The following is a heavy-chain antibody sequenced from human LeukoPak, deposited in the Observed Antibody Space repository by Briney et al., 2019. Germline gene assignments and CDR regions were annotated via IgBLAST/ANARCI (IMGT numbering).Heavy chain of an antibody. J-gene: IGHJ4*01. CDR1: GFTFSSYD. V-gene: IGHV3-30*14. D-gene: IGHD3-16*01. CDR3: AGCWGGYGDYSYY. CDR2: ISFDGNNK. Sequence: GRSLRLSCAASGFTFSSYDMHGVRQAPGKGREWVGVISFDGNNKYYAASVDGRFTTSRNNSKNTLYLQMNSLTAEDTAVYYCAGCWGGYGDYSYYWGQGTLVTVSS.